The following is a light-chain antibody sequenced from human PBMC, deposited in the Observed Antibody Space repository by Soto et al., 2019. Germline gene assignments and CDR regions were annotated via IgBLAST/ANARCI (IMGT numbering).Light chain of an antibody. CDR1: NSDVGTYNL. V-gene: IGLV2-23*01. CDR2: EGS. CDR3: CSYAGSRTLV. Sequence: QSALTQPASVSGSPGQSITISCTGTNSDVGTYNLVSWYQQYPGKAPKLMIYEGSKRPSGVSNRFSGSKSGNTASLTISGLQAEDEADYYCCSYAGSRTLVFGGGTKLTVL. J-gene: IGLJ2*01.